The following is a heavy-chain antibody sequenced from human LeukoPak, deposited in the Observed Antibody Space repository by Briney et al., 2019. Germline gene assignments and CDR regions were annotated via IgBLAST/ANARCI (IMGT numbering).Heavy chain of an antibody. CDR2: IYYSGST. Sequence: SETLSLTCTVSGGSISSYYWSWIRQPPGKGLEWIGYIYYSGSTNYNPSLKSRVTISVDTSKNQFSLKLSSVTAADTAVYYCARDILTGYYGDAFDIWGQGTMVTVSS. D-gene: IGHD3-9*01. CDR3: ARDILTGYYGDAFDI. V-gene: IGHV4-59*01. CDR1: GGSISSYY. J-gene: IGHJ3*02.